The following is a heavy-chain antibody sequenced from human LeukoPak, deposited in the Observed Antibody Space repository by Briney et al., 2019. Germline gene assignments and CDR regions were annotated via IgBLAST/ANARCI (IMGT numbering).Heavy chain of an antibody. V-gene: IGHV3-23*01. D-gene: IGHD6-19*01. J-gene: IGHJ4*02. CDR1: GFTFSSYA. CDR2: ISGSGGST. Sequence: PGGSLRLSCAASGFTFSSYAMSWVRQAPGKGLEWVSAISGSGGSTYYADSVKGRFTISGDNSKNTLYLQMNSLRAEDTAVYYCASARSRYSSGWYLPWGYWGQGTLVTVSS. CDR3: ASARSRYSSGWYLPWGY.